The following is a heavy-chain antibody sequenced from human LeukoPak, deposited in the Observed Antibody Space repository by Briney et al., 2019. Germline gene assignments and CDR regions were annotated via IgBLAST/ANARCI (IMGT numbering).Heavy chain of an antibody. D-gene: IGHD4-11*01. J-gene: IGHJ4*02. V-gene: IGHV1-69*13. CDR3: AREGGRRSTGANFDY. CDR2: IIPIFSTA. Sequence: SVKVSCKASGGTFSSYAISWVRQAPGQGLEWMGGIIPIFSTANYAQKFQGRVTITADESTSTAYMELSSLRSDDTAVYYCAREGGRRSTGANFDYWGQGTLVTVSS. CDR1: GGTFSSYA.